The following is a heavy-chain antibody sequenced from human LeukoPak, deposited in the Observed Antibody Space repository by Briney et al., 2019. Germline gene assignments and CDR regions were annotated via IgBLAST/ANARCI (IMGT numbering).Heavy chain of an antibody. Sequence: PGGSLRLSCAASGFTFSSYEMNWVRQAPGKGLEWVSYISSSGSTIYYADSVKGRFAISRDNAKNSLYLQMNSLRAEDTAVYYCARVEGSYFDYWGQGTLVTVSS. CDR2: ISSSGSTI. J-gene: IGHJ4*02. CDR3: ARVEGSYFDY. V-gene: IGHV3-48*03. D-gene: IGHD3-10*01. CDR1: GFTFSSYE.